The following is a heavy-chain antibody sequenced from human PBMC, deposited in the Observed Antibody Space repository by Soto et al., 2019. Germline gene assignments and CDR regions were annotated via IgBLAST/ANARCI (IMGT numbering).Heavy chain of an antibody. V-gene: IGHV4-39*01. Sequence: QLQLQESGPGLVKPSETLSLTCTVSGGSISSGSYYWGWVRQPPGKGLEWIANIYYSGRTYYNPSPESRRPISVATSKNKFFLDLNSVTAADTAVYYCARSHNDRFGDDTLDTWGQGTMVTVSS. CDR2: IYYSGRT. CDR1: GGSISSGSYY. D-gene: IGHD3-10*01. CDR3: ARSHNDRFGDDTLDT. J-gene: IGHJ3*02.